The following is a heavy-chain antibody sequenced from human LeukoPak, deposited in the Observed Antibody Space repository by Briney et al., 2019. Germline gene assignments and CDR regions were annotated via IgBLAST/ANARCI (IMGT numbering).Heavy chain of an antibody. V-gene: IGHV4-39*07. CDR3: ARGPLGGAFDI. Sequence: TFSSYAMSWVRQAPGKGLEWIGSIYYSGSTYYNPSLKSRVTISVDTSKNQFSLKLSSVTAADTAVYYCARGPLGGAFDIWGQGTMVTVSS. CDR1: TFSSYA. J-gene: IGHJ3*02. D-gene: IGHD3-16*01. CDR2: IYYSGST.